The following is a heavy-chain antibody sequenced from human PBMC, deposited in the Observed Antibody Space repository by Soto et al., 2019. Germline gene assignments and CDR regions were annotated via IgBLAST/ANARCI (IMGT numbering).Heavy chain of an antibody. J-gene: IGHJ3*01. CDR1: GGSISSYY. CDR3: ARRYGDGFDF. V-gene: IGHV4-59*08. CDR2: IYYSGST. D-gene: IGHD1-20*01. Sequence: QVQLQESGPGLVKPSETLSLTCTVSGGSISSYYWSWIRQPPGKGLEWIGYIYYSGSTNYNPSLKSRVTIAVDPSTNHFSLNVSSVTAADTAVYYCARRYGDGFDFWGQGTMVTVSS.